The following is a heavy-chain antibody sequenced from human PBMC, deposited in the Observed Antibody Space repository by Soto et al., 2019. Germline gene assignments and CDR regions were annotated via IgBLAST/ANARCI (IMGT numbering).Heavy chain of an antibody. CDR2: FDPEDGET. J-gene: IGHJ4*02. Sequence: ASVKVSCKVSGYTLTELSMHWVRQAPGKGLEWMGGFDPEDGETIYAQKFQGRVTMTEDTSTDTAYMELSSLRSEDTAVYYCTTSDILTGYYFDYWGQGTLVTVSS. CDR1: GYTLTELS. D-gene: IGHD3-9*01. CDR3: TTSDILTGYYFDY. V-gene: IGHV1-24*01.